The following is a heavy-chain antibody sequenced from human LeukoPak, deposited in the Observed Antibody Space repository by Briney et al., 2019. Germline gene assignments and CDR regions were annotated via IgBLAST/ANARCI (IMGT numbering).Heavy chain of an antibody. Sequence: ASVKVSCKASGYTFNTYGITWVRQAPGQGLEWMGWISPYNGNTNYAQKFQGRVTLTTDTSTSTAYMEPRSLRSDDTAVYYCARGPHERSGYPDDWGQGTLVTVSS. V-gene: IGHV1-18*01. J-gene: IGHJ4*02. CDR2: ISPYNGNT. CDR3: ARGPHERSGYPDD. CDR1: GYTFNTYG. D-gene: IGHD3-22*01.